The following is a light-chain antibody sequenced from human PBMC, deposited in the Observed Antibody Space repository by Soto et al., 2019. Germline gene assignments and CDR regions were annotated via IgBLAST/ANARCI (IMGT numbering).Light chain of an antibody. CDR1: QSISSW. CDR2: KAS. J-gene: IGKJ4*01. Sequence: DIQMTQSPATLSASLGDRVTITCRASQSISSWLAWYQQKPGKAPKLLIYKASSLESGVPSRFSGSGSGTEFTLTISCLQPDDFASYYCQQYKSYSLTFGGGTKVDIK. V-gene: IGKV1-5*03. CDR3: QQYKSYSLT.